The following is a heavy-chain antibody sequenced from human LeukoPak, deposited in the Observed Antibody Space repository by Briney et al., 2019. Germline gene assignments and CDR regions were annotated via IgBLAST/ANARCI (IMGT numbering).Heavy chain of an antibody. CDR3: AKDLDSSGYCIDY. Sequence: PGRSLRLSCAASGFTFDDYAMHWVRQAPGKGLEWVSGISWNSGSIGYADSVKGRFTISRDNAKNSLYLQMNSLRAEDTVLYYCAKDLDSSGYCIDYWGQGTLVTVSS. CDR2: ISWNSGSI. CDR1: GFTFDDYA. J-gene: IGHJ4*02. V-gene: IGHV3-9*01. D-gene: IGHD3-22*01.